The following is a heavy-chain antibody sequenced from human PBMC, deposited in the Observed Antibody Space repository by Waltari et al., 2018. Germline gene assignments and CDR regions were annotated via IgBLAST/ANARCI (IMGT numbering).Heavy chain of an antibody. CDR2: IKHTGNT. CDR3: ARPLPVGGYYWDL. Sequence: QVQLQLWGAGLLKPSETLSLTCAVYVGSFSDYYWPWIRQPPGMGLEGFGEIKHTGNTNYNPSLKSRVTLSIDTSKSQISLNLRSVTAADTAVYYCARPLPVGGYYWDLWAQGTLVTVSS. D-gene: IGHD3-22*01. J-gene: IGHJ5*02. CDR1: VGSFSDYY. V-gene: IGHV4-34*01.